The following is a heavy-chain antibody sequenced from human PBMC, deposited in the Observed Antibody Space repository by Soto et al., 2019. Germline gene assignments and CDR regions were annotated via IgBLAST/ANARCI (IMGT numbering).Heavy chain of an antibody. CDR3: ARRLDGSSKPGSFDP. J-gene: IGHJ5*02. CDR2: IYWDGDK. Sequence: QITLKESGPTLVKPTQTLTLTCTLSGFSLTTSGVGVGWIRQPPGKALEWLALIYWDGDKRDSPSLKSRLTITKDPSKNQVVLTMTNMGPSDTATYYCARRLDGSSKPGSFDPWGQGTLVTVSS. D-gene: IGHD3-10*01. CDR1: GFSLTTSGVG. V-gene: IGHV2-5*02.